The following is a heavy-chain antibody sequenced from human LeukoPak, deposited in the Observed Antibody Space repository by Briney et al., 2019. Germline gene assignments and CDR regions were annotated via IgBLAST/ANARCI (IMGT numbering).Heavy chain of an antibody. Sequence: ASVKVSCKASGYTSTTYDISWVRQAPGHGLEWMGWISAYNGNTNYAQKLQGRVTMTTDTSTSTAYMELRSLRSDDTAVYYCARVGVGTVTEFPLDYWGQGTLVTVSS. J-gene: IGHJ4*02. CDR2: ISAYNGNT. CDR1: GYTSTTYD. V-gene: IGHV1-18*01. D-gene: IGHD4-11*01. CDR3: ARVGVGTVTEFPLDY.